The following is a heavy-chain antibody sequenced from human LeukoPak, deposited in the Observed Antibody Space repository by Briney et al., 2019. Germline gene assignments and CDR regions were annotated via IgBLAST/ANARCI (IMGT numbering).Heavy chain of an antibody. D-gene: IGHD2-8*01. J-gene: IGHJ6*03. Sequence: ASVKVSCKASGYTFISYGINWVRQAPGQGLEWVGWINAYNGNTNYAQKLQGRVTMTTDTSTSTAYMELRSLRSEDTAVYYCARGVPLVYALNCYYYYMDVWGKGTTVTVSS. CDR3: ARGVPLVYALNCYYYYMDV. CDR2: INAYNGNT. CDR1: GYTFISYG. V-gene: IGHV1-18*01.